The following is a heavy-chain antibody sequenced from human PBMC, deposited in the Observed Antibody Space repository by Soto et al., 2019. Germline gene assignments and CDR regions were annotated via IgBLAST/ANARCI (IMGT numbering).Heavy chain of an antibody. CDR3: VRTLPLMDV. CDR2: SRNKDNRYTT. J-gene: IGHJ6*02. Sequence: EVQLVESGGGLVQPGGSLRLSCAASGFIFSDYYMEWVRQAPGKGLEWVARSRNKDNRYTTEHAASVKGRFTISREDSKNLLYLQMNSLKTEDTAVYYCVRTLPLMDVWGQGTTVTVSS. CDR1: GFIFSDYY. V-gene: IGHV3-72*01.